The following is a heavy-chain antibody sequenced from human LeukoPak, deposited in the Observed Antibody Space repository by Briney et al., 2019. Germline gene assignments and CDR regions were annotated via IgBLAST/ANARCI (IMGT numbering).Heavy chain of an antibody. CDR3: ASTQTFDY. CDR2: IKQDGSEK. CDR1: GFTFSNYW. V-gene: IGHV3-7*05. Sequence: GGSLRLSCAASGFTFSNYWMSWVRQAPGKGLEWVANIKQDGSEKYYADSVKGRFTISRDNAKSSLYLQLNSLRAEDTAVYHCASTQTFDYWSQGALVTVPS. J-gene: IGHJ4*02.